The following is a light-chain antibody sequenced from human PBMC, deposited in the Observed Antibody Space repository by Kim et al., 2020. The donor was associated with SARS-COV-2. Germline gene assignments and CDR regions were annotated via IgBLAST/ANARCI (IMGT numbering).Light chain of an antibody. CDR3: QQRSNWPPTYT. J-gene: IGKJ2*01. Sequence: PGQKATHSYRASQSVSSYLAWYQTKPGQAPRLLIYDASNRATGIPTRFSGSGSGTDFTLTISSLEPEDFAVYYCQQRSNWPPTYTFGQGTKLEI. CDR1: QSVSSY. V-gene: IGKV3-11*01. CDR2: DAS.